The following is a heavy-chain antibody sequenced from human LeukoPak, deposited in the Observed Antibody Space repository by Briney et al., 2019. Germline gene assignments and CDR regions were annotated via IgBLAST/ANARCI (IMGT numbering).Heavy chain of an antibody. CDR3: AKGNYGGNQEYFQH. CDR1: GFTFNSYA. V-gene: IGHV3-23*01. J-gene: IGHJ1*01. Sequence: PGGSLRLSCAASGFTFNSYAMSWVRQAPGKGLEWVSAVSGSGGSTFYADSVKGRFTISRDNAKNSLYLQMNSLRAEDMALYYCAKGNYGGNQEYFQHWGQGTLVTVSS. CDR2: VSGSGGST. D-gene: IGHD4-23*01.